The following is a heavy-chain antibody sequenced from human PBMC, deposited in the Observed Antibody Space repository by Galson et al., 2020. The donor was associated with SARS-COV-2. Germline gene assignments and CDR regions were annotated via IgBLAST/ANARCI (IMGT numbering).Heavy chain of an antibody. D-gene: IGHD6-25*01. CDR2: INDSGST. J-gene: IGHJ4*02. Sequence: ASETLSLTCAVYGGSFSGYYWSWIRQPPGKGLEWIGEINDSGSTNYNPSLKSRVTISADTSKNQFSLKLSSVTAADTAVYYCARGVFSSDRDYWGQGTLVTVSS. CDR3: ARGVFSSDRDY. V-gene: IGHV4-34*01. CDR1: GGSFSGYY.